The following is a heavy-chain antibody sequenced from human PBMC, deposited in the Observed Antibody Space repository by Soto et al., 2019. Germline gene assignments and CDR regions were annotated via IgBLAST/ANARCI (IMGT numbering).Heavy chain of an antibody. CDR3: ARGQWLAYYYFDY. V-gene: IGHV1-3*01. J-gene: IGHJ4*02. CDR1: GYTFTTYA. Sequence: QVQLVQSGAEVKKPGASVKVSCKASGYTFTTYAMHWVRQAPGQRLEWMGWINAGNNNTKYSQKFQGRVTITRDTSASTAYMELSSLRSEDTAVYYCARGQWLAYYYFDYWGQGTLVTVSS. CDR2: INAGNNNT. D-gene: IGHD6-19*01.